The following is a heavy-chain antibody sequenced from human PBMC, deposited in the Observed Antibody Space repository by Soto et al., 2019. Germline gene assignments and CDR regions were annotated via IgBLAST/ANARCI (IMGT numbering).Heavy chain of an antibody. D-gene: IGHD6-19*01. J-gene: IGHJ4*02. CDR3: ANRRIGRGWYRGFDY. CDR1: GFTFSIHTVHS. Sequence: LRLSCAASGFTFSIHTVHSVNWVRQAPGKGLEWVSYITTASSTTYYADSVKGRFTISRDNAKKSLYLQMNSLRADDTALYYCANRRIGRGWYRGFDYWGQGTLVTVSS. V-gene: IGHV3-48*04. CDR2: ITTASSTT.